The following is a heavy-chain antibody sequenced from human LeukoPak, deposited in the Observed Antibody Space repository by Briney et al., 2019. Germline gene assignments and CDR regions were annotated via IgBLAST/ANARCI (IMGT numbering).Heavy chain of an antibody. V-gene: IGHV3-48*01. D-gene: IGHD3-22*01. J-gene: IGHJ4*02. CDR1: GFTFSSYS. Sequence: GGSLRLSCAASGFTFSSYSMNWVRQAPGKGLEWVSYISSSSSTIYYADSVKGRFTISRDNAKNSLYLQMSSLRAEDTAVYYCASTEYYYDSSGYGDYWGQGTLVTVSS. CDR3: ASTEYYYDSSGYGDY. CDR2: ISSSSSTI.